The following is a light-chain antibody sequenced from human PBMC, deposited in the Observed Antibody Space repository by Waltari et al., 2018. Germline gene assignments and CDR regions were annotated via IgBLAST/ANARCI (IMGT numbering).Light chain of an antibody. Sequence: DIVMTQSPATLSVSPGERATLSCRASQSLGSNLAWYQHKPGTAPRFLIYGASTRATGIPARFSGSGSGTEFTLTISSLQSADFAVYYCQQYNNWPETFGQGTKVEIK. CDR1: QSLGSN. CDR3: QQYNNWPET. J-gene: IGKJ1*01. V-gene: IGKV3-15*01. CDR2: GAS.